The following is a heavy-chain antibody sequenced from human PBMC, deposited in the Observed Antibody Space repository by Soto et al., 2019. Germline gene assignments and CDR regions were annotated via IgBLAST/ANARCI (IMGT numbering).Heavy chain of an antibody. J-gene: IGHJ4*02. CDR1: GFSLSTSGEG. CDR2: IYWDDDK. D-gene: IGHD4-17*01. CDR3: AHRQRTVYFDY. Sequence: QITLKESGPTLVKPTQTLTLTCTFSGFSLSTSGEGVGWIRQPPGKALEWLALIYWDDDKRYSPSLKSRRTTTEDTSKNQVVLTMTNMDPVDTATYYCAHRQRTVYFDYWGQGTLVTVSS. V-gene: IGHV2-5*02.